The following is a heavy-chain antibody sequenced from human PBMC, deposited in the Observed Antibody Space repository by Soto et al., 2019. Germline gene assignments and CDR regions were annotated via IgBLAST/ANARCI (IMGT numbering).Heavy chain of an antibody. Sequence: GSGPTLVNPTETLTLTCTFSGFSLTTRGVGVGWIRQPPGKALEWLAVIYWDDDKRYSPSLKTRLVLTKDTPKNQVVLTMTNMDSVDTATYFCAHIVITFGGVVADDAFDVWGQGTMVTASS. J-gene: IGHJ3*01. D-gene: IGHD3-16*02. V-gene: IGHV2-5*02. CDR1: GFSLTTRGVG. CDR2: IYWDDDK. CDR3: AHIVITFGGVVADDAFDV.